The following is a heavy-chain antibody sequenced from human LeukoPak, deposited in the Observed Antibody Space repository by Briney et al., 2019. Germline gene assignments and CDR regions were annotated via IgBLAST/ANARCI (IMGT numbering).Heavy chain of an antibody. CDR3: ARVGYDILTGYYH. CDR1: GGSISSSSYY. Sequence: PSETLSLTCTVSGGSISSSSYYWGWIRQPPGKGLEWIGSIYYSGSTYYNPSLKSRVTISVDTSKNQFSLKLSSVTAADTAVYYCARVGYDILTGYYHWGQGTLVTVSS. CDR2: IYYSGST. V-gene: IGHV4-39*07. J-gene: IGHJ4*02. D-gene: IGHD3-9*01.